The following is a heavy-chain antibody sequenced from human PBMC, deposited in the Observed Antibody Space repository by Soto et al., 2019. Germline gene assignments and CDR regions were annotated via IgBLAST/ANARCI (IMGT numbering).Heavy chain of an antibody. Sequence: GGSLKLSCAASGFTFSSYAMSWVRQAPGKGLEWVSAISGSGGSTYYADSVKGRFTISRDNSKNTLYLQMNSLRAEDTAVYYCAKDPYYDISRYFDYWGQGTLVTVSS. V-gene: IGHV3-23*01. D-gene: IGHD3-9*01. CDR3: AKDPYYDISRYFDY. J-gene: IGHJ4*02. CDR1: GFTFSSYA. CDR2: ISGSGGST.